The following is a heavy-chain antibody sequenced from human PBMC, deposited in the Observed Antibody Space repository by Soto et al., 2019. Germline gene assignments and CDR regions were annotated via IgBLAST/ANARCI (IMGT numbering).Heavy chain of an antibody. CDR3: ASSKIRFLEWLSAIDY. CDR1: GGSISSYY. V-gene: IGHV4-59*01. J-gene: IGHJ4*02. Sequence: SETLSLTCTVSGGSISSYYWSWIRQSPGKGLEWIAYIYYSGSSNYNPSLKSRVTISVDTSKNQFSLKLSSVTAADTAVYYCASSKIRFLEWLSAIDYWGQGTLVTVSS. D-gene: IGHD3-3*01. CDR2: IYYSGSS.